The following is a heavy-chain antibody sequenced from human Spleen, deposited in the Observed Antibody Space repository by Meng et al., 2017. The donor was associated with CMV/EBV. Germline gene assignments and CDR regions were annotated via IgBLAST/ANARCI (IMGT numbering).Heavy chain of an antibody. CDR1: GFTFSRYS. V-gene: IGHV3-21*01. CDR2: ITGSSSYI. CDR3: ARPQESPRV. J-gene: IGHJ6*02. D-gene: IGHD3-10*01. Sequence: GESLKISCAASGFTFSRYSMNWVRQAPGKGLEWVSSITGSSSYIYYADSVKGRFTISRDNAKNALYLQMNSLRAEDTAVYYCARPQESPRVWGQGTTVTVSS.